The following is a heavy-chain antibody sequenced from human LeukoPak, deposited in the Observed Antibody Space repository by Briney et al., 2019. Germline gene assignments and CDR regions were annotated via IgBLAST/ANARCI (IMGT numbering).Heavy chain of an antibody. D-gene: IGHD3-16*01. Sequence: SETLSLTCTVSGGSISSYYWNWIRQPPGKGLEWIGYIYYSGSTNYNPSLKSRVTISVDTSKNQFSLKLRSVTAADTAVYYCARGGSRQISSSDFDSWGQGTLVTASS. CDR1: GGSISSYY. CDR2: IYYSGST. CDR3: ARGGSRQISSSDFDS. J-gene: IGHJ4*02. V-gene: IGHV4-59*01.